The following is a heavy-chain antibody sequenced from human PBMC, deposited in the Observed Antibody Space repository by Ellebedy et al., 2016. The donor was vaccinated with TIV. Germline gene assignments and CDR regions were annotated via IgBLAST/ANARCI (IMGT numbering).Heavy chain of an antibody. CDR2: SRNKANSHTT. D-gene: IGHD3-3*01. Sequence: GESLKISCAASGFTFSDHYMDWVRQAPGKGLEWVGRSRNKANSHTTEYAASVKGRFTISRDNAKDSLYLQMNTLGGEDTAVYYCSTVEWYRSDYWGQGTLVTVSS. J-gene: IGHJ4*02. CDR1: GFTFSDHY. CDR3: STVEWYRSDY. V-gene: IGHV3-72*01.